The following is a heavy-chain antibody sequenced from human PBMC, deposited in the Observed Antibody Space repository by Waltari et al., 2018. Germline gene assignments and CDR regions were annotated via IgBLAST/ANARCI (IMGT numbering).Heavy chain of an antibody. CDR3: ARTLIVVVPAAGSGWFDP. D-gene: IGHD2-2*01. CDR1: GYTFTGYY. Sequence: QVQLVQSGAEVKKPGASVKVSCKASGYTFTGYYMHWVRQAPGQGLEWMGRINPNRGGTNYAQKFQGRVTMTRDTSISTAYMELSRLRSDDTAVYYCARTLIVVVPAAGSGWFDPWGQGTLVTVSS. J-gene: IGHJ5*02. CDR2: INPNRGGT. V-gene: IGHV1-2*06.